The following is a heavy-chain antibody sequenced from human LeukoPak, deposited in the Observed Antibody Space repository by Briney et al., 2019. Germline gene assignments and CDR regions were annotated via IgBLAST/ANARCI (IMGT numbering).Heavy chain of an antibody. D-gene: IGHD2-2*01. J-gene: IGHJ5*02. CDR3: AREAGHCGSTSCYARLFDP. Sequence: GASVKVSCKASGYTFTTYGVNWVRQAPGQGLEWMGWINTDTGNPTYAQGFTGRFVFSLDTSVSTAYLQISSLKAEDTAVYYCAREAGHCGSTSCYARLFDPWGQGTLVTVSS. V-gene: IGHV7-4-1*02. CDR1: GYTFTTYG. CDR2: INTDTGNP.